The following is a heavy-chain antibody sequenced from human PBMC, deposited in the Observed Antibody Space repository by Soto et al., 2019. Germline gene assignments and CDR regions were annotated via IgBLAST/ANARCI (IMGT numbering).Heavy chain of an antibody. Sequence: GASVKVSCKASGYTLIDYDIIWVRQATGQGLEWMGWMNPNSGKTGYAQDFQGRVTMTRSTSIGTAYMELSSLRSEDTAIYFCARGRPRYSTNWFGWFDLWGQGTLVTVS. CDR3: ARGRPRYSTNWFGWFDL. D-gene: IGHD6-13*01. CDR1: GYTLIDYD. J-gene: IGHJ5*02. CDR2: MNPNSGKT. V-gene: IGHV1-8*02.